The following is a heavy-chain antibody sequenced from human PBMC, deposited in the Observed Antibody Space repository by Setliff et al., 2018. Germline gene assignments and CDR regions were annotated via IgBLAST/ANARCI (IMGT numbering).Heavy chain of an antibody. V-gene: IGHV4-39*07. CDR3: ARVNQYSSVWYNYYYGMDV. Sequence: SETLSLTCTVSGGSISSSSYYWGWIRQPPGKGLEWIGSIYYSGSTYYNPSLKSRVTTSVDTSKNQFSLKLSSVTAADTAVYYCARVNQYSSVWYNYYYGMDVWGQGTTVTVSS. J-gene: IGHJ6*02. CDR1: GGSISSSSYY. CDR2: IYYSGST. D-gene: IGHD6-19*01.